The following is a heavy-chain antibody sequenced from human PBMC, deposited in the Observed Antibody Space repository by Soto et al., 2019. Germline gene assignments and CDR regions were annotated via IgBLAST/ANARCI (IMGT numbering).Heavy chain of an antibody. D-gene: IGHD2-15*01. CDR3: ARGPVLGVVVVAATHSSPYYFDY. Sequence: ASVKVSCKASGGTFSSYAISWVRQAPGQGLEWMGGIIPIFGTANYAQKFQGRVTITADESTSTAYMELSSLRSEDTAVYYCARGPVLGVVVVAATHSSPYYFDYWGQGTPVTVSS. J-gene: IGHJ4*02. V-gene: IGHV1-69*13. CDR2: IIPIFGTA. CDR1: GGTFSSYA.